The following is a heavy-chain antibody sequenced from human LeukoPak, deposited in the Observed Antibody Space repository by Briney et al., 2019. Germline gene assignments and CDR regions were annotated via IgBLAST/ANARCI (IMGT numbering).Heavy chain of an antibody. CDR3: ASSGSYRFDY. J-gene: IGHJ4*02. Sequence: GGSLRLSCAASGFTFSSYSMNWVRQAPGKGPEWVSHITASGTAMFYADSVKGRFTISRDNAKNSLYLQVNSLRDEDTAVYYCASSGSYRFDYWGQGTLVTVSS. D-gene: IGHD1-26*01. CDR1: GFTFSSYS. V-gene: IGHV3-48*02. CDR2: ITASGTAM.